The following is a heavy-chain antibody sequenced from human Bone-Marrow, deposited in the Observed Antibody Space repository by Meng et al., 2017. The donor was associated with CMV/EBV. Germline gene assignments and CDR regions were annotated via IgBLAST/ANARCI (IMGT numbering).Heavy chain of an antibody. D-gene: IGHD3-3*01. CDR1: GGSFSGYY. J-gene: IGHJ6*01. Sequence: SQTLSLTCAVYGGSFSGYYWSWIRQPPGKGLEWIGEINRGGSANYSPSPKSRLTISVDTSKNQFSLKLSSVTAADTAVYYCARILEWLEGPNYSMAVWGQGPTVTCYS. V-gene: IGHV4-34*01. CDR2: INRGGSA. CDR3: ARILEWLEGPNYSMAV.